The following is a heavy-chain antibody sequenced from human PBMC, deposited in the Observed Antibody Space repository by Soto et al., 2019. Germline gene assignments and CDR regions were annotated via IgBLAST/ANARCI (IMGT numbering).Heavy chain of an antibody. CDR3: ARERGGATASLDYYYFYMAV. V-gene: IGHV1-2*04. J-gene: IGHJ6*03. CDR2: INPNSGVT. CDR1: GDRFTDYY. D-gene: IGHD5-12*01. Sequence: QVQLVQSGAEVKEPGASVTVSCRASGDRFTDYYMHWVRQAPGQGLEWMGWINPNSGVTKYAQKLQGWVTMTKDTSIRTVYTQPSRLRFDDTAIYYCARERGGATASLDYYYFYMAVWGTGTTVTVSS.